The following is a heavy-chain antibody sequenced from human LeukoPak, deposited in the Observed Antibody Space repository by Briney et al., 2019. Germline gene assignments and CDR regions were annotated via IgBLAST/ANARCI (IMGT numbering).Heavy chain of an antibody. J-gene: IGHJ6*04. CDR1: GFIFRRYG. Sequence: PGGSLRLSCAASGFIFRRYGMHWVRQAPGKGLEWVADVSYDGTETKYADSVKGRLNLSRDNSKTTVYLQMNSLTFEDTAVYYCARSARGVIFDVWGKGTTVIVSS. D-gene: IGHD3-10*01. CDR2: VSYDGTET. V-gene: IGHV3-30*03. CDR3: ARSARGVIFDV.